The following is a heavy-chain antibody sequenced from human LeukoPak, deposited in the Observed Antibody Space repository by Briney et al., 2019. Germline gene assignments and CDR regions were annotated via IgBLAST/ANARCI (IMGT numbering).Heavy chain of an antibody. V-gene: IGHV4-4*07. J-gene: IGHJ2*01. Sequence: SETLSLTCTVSGGSISSYYWSWIRQPAGKGLEWIGRIYTSGSTNYNPSLKSRVTMSVDTSKNQFSLKLSSVTAADTAVYYCARAECSSTSCYRGYFDLWGRGTLVTVSS. CDR2: IYTSGST. CDR1: GGSISSYY. D-gene: IGHD2-2*01. CDR3: ARAECSSTSCYRGYFDL.